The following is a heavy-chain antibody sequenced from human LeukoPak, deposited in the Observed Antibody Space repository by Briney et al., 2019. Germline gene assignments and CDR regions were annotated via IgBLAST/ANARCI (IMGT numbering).Heavy chain of an antibody. J-gene: IGHJ5*02. CDR3: ANDYGDYSNGLDP. CDR2: ISGSGTNT. V-gene: IGHV3-23*01. CDR1: GFTFSSYA. Sequence: PGGSLRLSCAASGFTFSSYAMSWVRQAPGKGLEWVSYISGSGTNTYYADSVKGRFTISRDNSKNTLYLQMNSLRVDDTAVYYCANDYGDYSNGLDPWGQGTLVTVSS. D-gene: IGHD4-17*01.